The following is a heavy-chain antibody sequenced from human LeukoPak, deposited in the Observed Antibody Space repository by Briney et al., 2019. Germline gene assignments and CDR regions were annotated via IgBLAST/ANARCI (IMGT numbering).Heavy chain of an antibody. CDR1: GFTFSSYS. CDR2: ISGSGGST. CDR3: AKSRPSTKYSYGSLYFDY. V-gene: IGHV3-23*01. D-gene: IGHD5-18*01. J-gene: IGHJ4*02. Sequence: GGSLRLSCAASGFTFSSYSMNWVRQAPGKGLEWVSAISGSGGSTYYADSVKGRFTISRDNSKNTLYLQMNSLRAEDTAVYYCAKSRPSTKYSYGSLYFDYWGQGTLVTVSS.